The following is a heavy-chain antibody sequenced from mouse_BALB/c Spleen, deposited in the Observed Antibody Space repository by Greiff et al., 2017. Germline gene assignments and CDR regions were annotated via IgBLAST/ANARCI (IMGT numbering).Heavy chain of an antibody. V-gene: IGHV3-2*02. Sequence: EVQLVESGPGLVKPSQSLSLTCTVTGYSITSDYAWNWIRQFPGNKLEWMGYISYSGSTSYNPSLKSRISITRDTSKNQFFLQLNSVTTEDTATYYCARRRGGYYYFDYWGQGTTLTVSS. CDR1: GYSITSDYA. D-gene: IGHD2-3*01. CDR3: ARRRGGYYYFDY. J-gene: IGHJ2*01. CDR2: ISYSGST.